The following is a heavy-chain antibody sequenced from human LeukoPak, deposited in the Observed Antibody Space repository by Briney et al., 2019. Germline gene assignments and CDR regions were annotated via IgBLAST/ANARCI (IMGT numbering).Heavy chain of an antibody. J-gene: IGHJ4*02. Sequence: ASVKVSCKASGGTFSSYAISWVRQAPGQGLEWMGGIIPIFGTANYAQKFQGRVTITTDESTSTAYMELSSLRSEDTAVYYCACSVTTQFQGDYWGQGTLVTVSS. CDR1: GGTFSSYA. D-gene: IGHD4-17*01. V-gene: IGHV1-69*05. CDR3: ACSVTTQFQGDY. CDR2: IIPIFGTA.